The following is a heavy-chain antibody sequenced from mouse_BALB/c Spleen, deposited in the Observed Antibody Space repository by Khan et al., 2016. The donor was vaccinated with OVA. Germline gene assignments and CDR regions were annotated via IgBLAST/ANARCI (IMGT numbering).Heavy chain of an antibody. CDR3: TKQRGYYGTNPYFDY. J-gene: IGHJ2*01. D-gene: IGHD1-1*01. Sequence: EVELVESGGGLVRPGGSLKLSCAASGFSFSSYSMSWVRQTPKKRLEWVATISSGGTYTYYPDSVKGRFIISRDNAKNTLYLQMSSQKSEETAMFYCTKQRGYYGTNPYFDYWGQGTTLTVSS. V-gene: IGHV5-6-4*01. CDR2: ISSGGTYT. CDR1: GFSFSSYS.